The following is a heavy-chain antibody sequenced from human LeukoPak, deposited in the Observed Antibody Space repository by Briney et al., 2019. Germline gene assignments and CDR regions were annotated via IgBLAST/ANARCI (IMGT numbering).Heavy chain of an antibody. J-gene: IGHJ4*02. CDR1: GFTFSSYA. CDR2: ISGSGGST. V-gene: IGHV3-23*01. D-gene: IGHD5-18*01. CDR3: ARWVDTALLRGLNYFDY. Sequence: GGSLRLSCAASGFTFSSYAMSWVRQAPGKGLEWVSAISGSGGSTYYADSVKGRFTISRDNSKNTLYLQMNSLRAEDTAVYYCARWVDTALLRGLNYFDYWGQGTLVTVSS.